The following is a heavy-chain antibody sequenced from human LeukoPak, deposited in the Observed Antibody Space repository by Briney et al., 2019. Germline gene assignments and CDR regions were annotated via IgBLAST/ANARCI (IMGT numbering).Heavy chain of an antibody. CDR3: ARPIPPPGEYCSGGSCYLWNYYYYGMDV. D-gene: IGHD2-15*01. CDR1: GGTFSSYA. J-gene: IGHJ6*02. V-gene: IGHV1-69*04. Sequence: ASVKVSCKASGGTFSSYAISWVRQAPGQGLEWMGRIIPILGIANYAQKFQGRVTITADKSTSTAYMELSSLRSEDTAVYYCARPIPPPGEYCSGGSCYLWNYYYYGMDVWGQGTTVTVSS. CDR2: IIPILGIA.